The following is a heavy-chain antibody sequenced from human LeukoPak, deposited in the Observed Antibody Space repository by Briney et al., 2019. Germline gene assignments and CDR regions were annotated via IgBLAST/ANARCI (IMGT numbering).Heavy chain of an antibody. CDR2: ISSTSSTI. CDR1: GFTFGTFS. J-gene: IGHJ3*02. CDR3: VRDLGYCSSTSCYKKAFDI. Sequence: GGSLRLSCAASGFTFGTFSMNWVRQAPGKGLEGISHISSTSSTIYYADFVKGRFTISRANAKNSMYLQMNSLRDEDTAVYYCVRDLGYCSSTSCYKKAFDIWGQGTMVTVSS. D-gene: IGHD2-2*01. V-gene: IGHV3-48*02.